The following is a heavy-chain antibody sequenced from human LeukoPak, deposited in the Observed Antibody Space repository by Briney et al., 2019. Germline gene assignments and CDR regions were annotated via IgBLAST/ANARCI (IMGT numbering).Heavy chain of an antibody. CDR1: GFTFSSYG. V-gene: IGHV3-23*01. J-gene: IGHJ4*02. Sequence: PGGTLRLSCAASGFTFSSYGMSWVRQAPGKGLEWVSAISGSGGSTYYADSVKGRFTISRDNSKNTLYLQMSSLRAEDTAVYYCAKSALGYSYGSAHDYWGQGTLVTVSS. D-gene: IGHD5-18*01. CDR3: AKSALGYSYGSAHDY. CDR2: ISGSGGST.